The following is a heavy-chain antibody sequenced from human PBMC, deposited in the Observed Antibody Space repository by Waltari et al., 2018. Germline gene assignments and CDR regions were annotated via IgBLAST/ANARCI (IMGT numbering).Heavy chain of an antibody. Sequence: EVQLVQSGAEVKKPGESLKISCKGSGYSFTSYWIGWVRQMPGKGLEWMWIIYPGDSDTSYSPSFQAKVTISAEKTISTAYLQCVNLNASDTAMYYCARVSSGYQAFDIWGQGTMVTVSS. CDR2: IYPGDSDT. CDR1: GYSFTSYW. V-gene: IGHV5-51*03. J-gene: IGHJ3*02. D-gene: IGHD3-22*01. CDR3: ARVSSGYQAFDI.